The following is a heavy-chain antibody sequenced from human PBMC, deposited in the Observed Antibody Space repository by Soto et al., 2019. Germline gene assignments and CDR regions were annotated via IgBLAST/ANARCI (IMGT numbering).Heavy chain of an antibody. V-gene: IGHV3-15*01. J-gene: IGHJ3*01. CDR1: GFTFSNVW. CDR3: ASFNQHGAFDL. Sequence: EVQLVESGGGLVKPGGSLRLSCAASGFTFSNVWMSWVRQAPGKGLEWVGRIKNRRDGGTADYAAPVKGRSIISRDDSKNSLYLEMNSLRTEDTAVYYCASFNQHGAFDLWGQGTMVTVSP. CDR2: IKNRRDGGTA. D-gene: IGHD2-21*01.